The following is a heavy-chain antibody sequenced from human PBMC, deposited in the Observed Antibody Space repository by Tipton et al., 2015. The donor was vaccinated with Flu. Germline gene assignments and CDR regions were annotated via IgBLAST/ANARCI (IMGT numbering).Heavy chain of an antibody. CDR1: GGSISSHY. V-gene: IGHV4-4*07. D-gene: IGHD1-26*01. CDR3: ARYRGSNARGEGNDAFDI. Sequence: LRLSCTVSGGSISSHYWSWIRQPAGKGLQWIGRIYTNGRTNYNPSLESRVSISADTSKNEFSLSLSSVTAADTAMYYCARYRGSNARGEGNDAFDIWGQGTMVSVSS. CDR2: IYTNGRT. J-gene: IGHJ3*02.